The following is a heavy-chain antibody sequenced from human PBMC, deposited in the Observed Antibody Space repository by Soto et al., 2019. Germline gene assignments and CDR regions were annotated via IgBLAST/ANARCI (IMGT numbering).Heavy chain of an antibody. CDR2: ISFDGINK. V-gene: IGHV3-30*03. Sequence: QVQLVESGGGVVQPEKSLRLSSAASGFTFSSHGMHWVRQAPGKGLEWVAVISFDGINKYYADSVKGRFTISRDNSKNTLYLQMNSLRAEDTAVYYCASRVPHGTYGAPYFQHWGQGTLVTVS. CDR3: ASRVPHGTYGAPYFQH. D-gene: IGHD1-26*01. CDR1: GFTFSSHG. J-gene: IGHJ1*01.